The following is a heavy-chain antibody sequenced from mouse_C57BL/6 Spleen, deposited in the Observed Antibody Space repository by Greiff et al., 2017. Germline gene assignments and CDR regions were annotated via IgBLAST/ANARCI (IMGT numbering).Heavy chain of an antibody. Sequence: VKLMESGAELARPGASVKLSCKASGYTFTSYGISWVKQRTGQGLEWIGEIYPRSGNTYYNEKFKGKATLTADKSSSTAYMELRSLTSEDSAVYFCARLGYYGPYYYAMDYWGQGTSVTVSS. V-gene: IGHV1-81*01. CDR1: GYTFTSYG. J-gene: IGHJ4*01. D-gene: IGHD1-1*01. CDR2: IYPRSGNT. CDR3: ARLGYYGPYYYAMDY.